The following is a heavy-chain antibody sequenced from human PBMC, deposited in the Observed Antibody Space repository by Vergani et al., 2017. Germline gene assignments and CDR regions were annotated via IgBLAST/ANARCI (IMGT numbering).Heavy chain of an antibody. CDR1: GFPFSSYA. Sequence: QVQLVESGGGVVQPGRSLRLSCAASGFPFSSYAMHWVRQAPGKGLEWVAVISYDGSNKYYADSVKGRFTISRDNSKNTLYLQMNSLRAEDTAVYYCARDGVDCSSTSCPWGYYYYMDVWGKGTTVTVSS. D-gene: IGHD2-2*01. CDR2: ISYDGSNK. J-gene: IGHJ6*03. CDR3: ARDGVDCSSTSCPWGYYYYMDV. V-gene: IGHV3-30-3*01.